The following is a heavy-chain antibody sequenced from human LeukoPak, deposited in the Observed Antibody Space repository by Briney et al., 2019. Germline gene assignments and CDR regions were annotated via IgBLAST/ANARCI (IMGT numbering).Heavy chain of an antibody. CDR3: ARRMSHNWFDP. Sequence: KSSQTLSLTCTASGGSISSGGYYWSWIRQHPGKGLEWIGYISYSGSTYYNPSLKSRVTISLDTSKNQFSLKLSSVTAADTAVYFCARRMSHNWFDPWGQGTLVTVSS. CDR1: GGSISSGGYY. V-gene: IGHV4-31*03. D-gene: IGHD2-15*01. CDR2: ISYSGST. J-gene: IGHJ5*02.